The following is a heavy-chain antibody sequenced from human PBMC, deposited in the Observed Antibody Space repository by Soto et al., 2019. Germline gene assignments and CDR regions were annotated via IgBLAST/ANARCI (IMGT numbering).Heavy chain of an antibody. V-gene: IGHV4-39*01. CDR3: ASARYFGVDV. J-gene: IGHJ6*02. D-gene: IGHD3-9*01. CDR2: TYYSGGF. CDR1: CGSMNDVSHY. Sequence: SETLSLTCSVSCGSMNDVSHYWAWVRPPPGKGLEGIATTYYSGGFHYNSSLKSRATISVDTSQNQFSLELTSVTAADTAVYHCASARYFGVDVWGQGTTVTVSS.